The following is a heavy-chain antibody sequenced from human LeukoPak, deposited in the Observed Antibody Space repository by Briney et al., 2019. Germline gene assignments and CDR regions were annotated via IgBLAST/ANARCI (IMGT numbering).Heavy chain of an antibody. J-gene: IGHJ6*02. CDR1: GYTFTGYY. CDR2: IHPKRGGT. CDR3: ARDVVVANYYYYGMDI. D-gene: IGHD2-15*01. V-gene: IGHV1-2*02. Sequence: SVKLSCKASGYTFTGYYMHWVRHPPRQGREWMGWIHPKRGGTNYAQKFQGRVTTTRETSISTGYMELSRLRPDDTAVYDCARDVVVANYYYYGMDIWGQGTTVTVSS.